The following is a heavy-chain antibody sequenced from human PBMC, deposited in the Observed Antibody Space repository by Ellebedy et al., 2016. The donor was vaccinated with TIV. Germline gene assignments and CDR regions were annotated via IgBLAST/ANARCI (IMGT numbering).Heavy chain of an antibody. J-gene: IGHJ6*02. V-gene: IGHV2-70*11. CDR2: IDWDDDK. CDR1: GFSLSTSGVG. D-gene: IGHD5-18*01. Sequence: SGPTLVKPTQTLTLTCTFSGFSLSTSGVGVGWIRQPPGKALEWLARIDWDDDKYYSTSLKTRLTISKDTPKNQVVLTMTNMDPVDTATYYCARTLERGYSYGPDPNGKELSYYYYYGMDVWGQGTTVTVSS. CDR3: ARTLERGYSYGPDPNGKELSYYYYYGMDV.